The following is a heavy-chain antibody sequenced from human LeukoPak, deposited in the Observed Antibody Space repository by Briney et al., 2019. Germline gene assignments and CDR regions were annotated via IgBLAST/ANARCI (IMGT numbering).Heavy chain of an antibody. CDR1: GFTFSSYG. CDR2: IRYDGSNK. D-gene: IGHD3-22*01. J-gene: IGHJ4*02. CDR3: AKPYYYDSSGYYPFDY. V-gene: IGHV3-30*02. Sequence: GGSLRLSCAASGFTFSSYGMHWVPQAPGKGLEWVAFIRYDGSNKYYADSVKGRFTISRDNSKNTLYLQMNSLRAEDTAVYYCAKPYYYDSSGYYPFDYWGQGTLVTVSS.